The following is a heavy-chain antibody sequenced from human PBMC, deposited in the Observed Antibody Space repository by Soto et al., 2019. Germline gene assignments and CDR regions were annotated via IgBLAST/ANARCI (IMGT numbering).Heavy chain of an antibody. CDR2: ISSSSSTI. J-gene: IGHJ4*02. CDR3: ARVIAVAGSYFDY. D-gene: IGHD6-19*01. CDR1: GFTFSSYS. Sequence: GGSLRLSCAASGFTFSSYSMNWVRQAPGKGLEWVSYISSSSSTIYYADSVKGRFTISRDNAKNSLYLQMNSLRAEDTAVYYCARVIAVAGSYFDYWGQGTLVTAPQ. V-gene: IGHV3-48*01.